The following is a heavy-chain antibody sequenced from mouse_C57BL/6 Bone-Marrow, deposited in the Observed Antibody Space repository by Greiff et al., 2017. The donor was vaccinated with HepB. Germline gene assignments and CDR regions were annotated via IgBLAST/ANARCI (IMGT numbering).Heavy chain of an antibody. CDR3: AREGNYYRSSSFYYAMDY. Sequence: EVKLMESGGGLVKPGGSLKLSCAASGFTFSSYAMSWVRQTPEKRLEWVATISDGGSYTYYPDNVKGRFTISRDNAKNNLYLQMSHLKSEDTAMYYCAREGNYYRSSSFYYAMDYWGQGTSVTVSS. J-gene: IGHJ4*01. CDR2: ISDGGSYT. V-gene: IGHV5-4*01. CDR1: GFTFSSYA. D-gene: IGHD1-1*01.